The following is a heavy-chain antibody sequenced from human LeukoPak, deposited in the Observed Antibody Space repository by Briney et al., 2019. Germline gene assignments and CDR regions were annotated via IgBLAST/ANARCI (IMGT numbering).Heavy chain of an antibody. V-gene: IGHV3-21*01. D-gene: IGHD2-21*02. CDR1: GFSLSSYS. Sequence: PGRSLRLSCAASGFSLSSYSMFWVGQAPGKGLEWVASISSGSPFIDYRGSVKGRFTISRDNAKKSLTLQMKSLRVEAPAIFYFARERHDFHEEDGFDIWGQGTLVTVS. CDR2: ISSGSPFI. CDR3: ARERHDFHEEDGFDI. J-gene: IGHJ3*02.